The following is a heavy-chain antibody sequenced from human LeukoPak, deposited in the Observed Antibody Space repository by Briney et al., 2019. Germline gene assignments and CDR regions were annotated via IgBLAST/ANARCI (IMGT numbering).Heavy chain of an antibody. CDR3: ARGLRYFDWLDGAPLDY. V-gene: IGHV3-9*01. CDR2: ISWNSGSI. J-gene: IGHJ4*02. Sequence: GGSLRLSCAASGFTFDDYAMHWVRQAPGKGLEWVSGISWNSGSIGYADSVKGRFTIDRDNSKNTVYLHMNSLRPDDTAVYYCARGLRYFDWLDGAPLDYWGQGTLVTVSS. CDR1: GFTFDDYA. D-gene: IGHD3-9*01.